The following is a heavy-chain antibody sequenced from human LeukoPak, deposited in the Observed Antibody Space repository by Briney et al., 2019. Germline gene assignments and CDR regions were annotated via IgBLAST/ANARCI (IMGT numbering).Heavy chain of an antibody. J-gene: IGHJ4*02. CDR1: GYTFTSYY. CDR2: INPSGGST. D-gene: IGHD3-10*01. V-gene: IGHV1-46*01. CDR3: ARDAGSGTPGSY. Sequence: ASVKVSCMASGYTFTSYYMHWVRQAPGQGLEWMGIINPSGGSTSYAQKFQGRVTMTRDTSTSTVYMELSSLRSEDTAVYYCARDAGSGTPGSYWGQGTLVTVSS.